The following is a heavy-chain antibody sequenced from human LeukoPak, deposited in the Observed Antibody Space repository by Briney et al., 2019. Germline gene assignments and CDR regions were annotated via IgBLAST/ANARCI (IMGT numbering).Heavy chain of an antibody. CDR1: GFTFHNYG. CDR3: ARDPYSNGWYNDAFDI. V-gene: IGHV3-20*04. Sequence: GGPRRLSCAASGFTFHNYGMSWGGQGPGKGLEGCSGINGNGGSTEYADYVKGRFTTSRDNAKTYLYLHLNSLRAEDTALYYCARDPYSNGWYNDAFDIWGQGTMVTVSS. J-gene: IGHJ3*02. CDR2: INGNGGST. D-gene: IGHD6-19*01.